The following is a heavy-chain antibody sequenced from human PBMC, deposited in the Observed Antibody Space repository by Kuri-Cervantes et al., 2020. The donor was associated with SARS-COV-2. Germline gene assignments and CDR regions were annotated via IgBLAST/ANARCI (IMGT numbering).Heavy chain of an antibody. V-gene: IGHV1-18*01. CDR1: GYTFTSYG. J-gene: IGHJ6*02. CDR3: ARDLHIVVVIAIRDGMDV. CDR2: ISAYNGNT. Sequence: ASVKVSCKASGYTFTSYGFIWVRQAPGQGLEWMGWISAYNGNTNYAQKLQGRVTMTTDTSTSTAYMELRSLRSDDTAVYYCARDLHIVVVIAIRDGMDVWGQGTTVTVSS. D-gene: IGHD2-21*01.